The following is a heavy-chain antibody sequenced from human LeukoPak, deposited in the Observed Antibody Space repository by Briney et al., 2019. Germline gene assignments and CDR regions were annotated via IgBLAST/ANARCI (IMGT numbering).Heavy chain of an antibody. CDR2: INTNTGNP. CDR3: ARERITMVRGVGKNSPPSWFDP. Sequence: ASVKVSCKASGYTFTSYAMNWVRQAPGQGLEWMGWINTNTGNPTYAQGFTGRFVFSLDTSVSTAYLQISSLKAEDTAVYYCARERITMVRGVGKNSPPSWFDPWGQGTLVTVSS. J-gene: IGHJ5*02. D-gene: IGHD3-10*01. V-gene: IGHV7-4-1*02. CDR1: GYTFTSYA.